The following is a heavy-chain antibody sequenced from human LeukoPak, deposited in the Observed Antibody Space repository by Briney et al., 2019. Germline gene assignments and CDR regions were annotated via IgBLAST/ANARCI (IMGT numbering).Heavy chain of an antibody. V-gene: IGHV3-30*04. CDR1: EFPFSVYA. CDR3: ARGNKTFNP. CDR2: ILNDGNNK. J-gene: IGHJ5*02. Sequence: GGSLRLSCEVSEFPFSVYAMAWVRQAPGKGLEWVAVILNDGNNKYYADSVEGRFTVSRDNSKNTLYLQMNSLRAEDTAVYYCARGNKTFNPWGQGTLVTVSS. D-gene: IGHD2/OR15-2a*01.